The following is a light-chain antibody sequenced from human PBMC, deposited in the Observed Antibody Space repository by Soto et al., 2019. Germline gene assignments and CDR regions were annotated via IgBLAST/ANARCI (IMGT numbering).Light chain of an antibody. CDR1: SGHSSYI. V-gene: IGLV4-60*02. J-gene: IGLJ2*01. CDR2: LEGSGSY. Sequence: QLVLTQSSSASASLGSSVKLTCTLSSGHSSYIIAWHQQQPGKAPRYLMKLEGSGSYNKGSGVPDRFSGSSSGADRYLTIANLQFEDEADYYCDTWDSTILVFGGGTKVTVL. CDR3: DTWDSTILV.